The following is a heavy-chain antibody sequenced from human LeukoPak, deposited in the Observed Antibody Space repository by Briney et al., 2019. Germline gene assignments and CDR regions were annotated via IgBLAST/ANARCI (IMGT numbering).Heavy chain of an antibody. CDR1: GFTFSSYG. CDR2: IWYDGSNK. CDR3: ARDTKGIVGATPDY. D-gene: IGHD1-26*01. Sequence: PGGSLRLSCAASGFTFSSYGMHWVRQAPRKGLEWVAVIWYDGSNKYYADSVKGRFTISRDNSKNTLYLQMSSLRAEDTAVYYCARDTKGIVGATPDYWGQGTLVTVSS. V-gene: IGHV3-33*01. J-gene: IGHJ4*02.